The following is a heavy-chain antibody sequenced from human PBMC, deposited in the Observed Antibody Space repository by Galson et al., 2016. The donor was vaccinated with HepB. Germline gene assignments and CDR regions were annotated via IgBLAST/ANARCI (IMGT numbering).Heavy chain of an antibody. CDR3: ARYGDAWSGYSEFDH. V-gene: IGHV4-39*01. J-gene: IGHJ4*02. CDR2: IYYRGGT. D-gene: IGHD3-3*01. Sequence: SETLSLTCTISGGSISSSNYYWGWIRQPPGKGLEWIGLIYYRGGTYYNPSLKSRVTISVDTSKNQLSLKLSSVTAADTAVYYCARYGDAWSGYSEFDHWGQGALVTVSS. CDR1: GGSISSSNYY.